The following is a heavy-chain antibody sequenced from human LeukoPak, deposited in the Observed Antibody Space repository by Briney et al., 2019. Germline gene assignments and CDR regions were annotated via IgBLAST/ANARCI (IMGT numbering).Heavy chain of an antibody. V-gene: IGHV3-7*03. J-gene: IGHJ4*02. CDR2: IKQDGSEK. Sequence: GRSLRLSCTASRFTFGDHAMSWVRQAPGKGLEWVANIKQDGSEKYYVDSVKGRFTISRDNAKNSLYLQMNSLRAEDTAVYYCARDPRGYSGYDWFYWGQGTLVTVSS. CDR1: RFTFGDHA. CDR3: ARDPRGYSGYDWFY. D-gene: IGHD5-12*01.